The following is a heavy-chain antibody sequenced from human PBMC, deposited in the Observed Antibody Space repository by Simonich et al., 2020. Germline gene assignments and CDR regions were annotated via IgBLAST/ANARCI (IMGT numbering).Heavy chain of an antibody. J-gene: IGHJ4*02. D-gene: IGHD7-27*01. CDR1: GYTFTGYY. Sequence: QVQLVQSGAEVKKPGASVKVSCKASGYTFTGYYMHWVRHAPGQGLGGSGRINPNSGGTNYAQKFQGRGTMTRDTSISTAYMELSMLRSDDTAVYYCASGWDWGFSHMSDYWGQGTLVTVSS. CDR3: ASGWDWGFSHMSDY. V-gene: IGHV1-2*06. CDR2: INPNSGGT.